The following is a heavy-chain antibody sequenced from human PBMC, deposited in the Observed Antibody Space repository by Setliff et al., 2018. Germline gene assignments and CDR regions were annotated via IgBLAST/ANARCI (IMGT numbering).Heavy chain of an antibody. J-gene: IGHJ5*02. CDR2: IIPMFGTP. CDR3: ARSPAVLGIVYLDP. CDR1: GDSFSNYA. V-gene: IGHV1-69*05. Sequence: SAKVSCKASGDSFSNYAISWVRQAPGQGLEWMGGIIPMFGTPAYTQKFQDRVTITTDESTSTAYMELNSLTSEDTAVYYCARSPAVLGIVYLDPWGQGTLVTVSS. D-gene: IGHD2-15*01.